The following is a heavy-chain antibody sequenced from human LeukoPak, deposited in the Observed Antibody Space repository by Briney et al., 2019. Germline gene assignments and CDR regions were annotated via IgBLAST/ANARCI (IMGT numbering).Heavy chain of an antibody. D-gene: IGHD3-16*02. CDR1: GYSFTSNY. V-gene: IGHV7-4-1*02. J-gene: IGHJ4*02. Sequence: GASMKVSCKASGYSFTSNYIHWVRQAPGQGLEWMGWINTNTGNPTYAQGFTGRFVFSLDTSVSTAYLQISSLKAEDTAVYYCAISPYDYVWGSYRSGSYWGQGTLVTVSS. CDR3: AISPYDYVWGSYRSGSY. CDR2: INTNTGNP.